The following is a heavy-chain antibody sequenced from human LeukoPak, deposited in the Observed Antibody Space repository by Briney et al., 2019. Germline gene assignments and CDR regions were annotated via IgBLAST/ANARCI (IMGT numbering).Heavy chain of an antibody. CDR3: ARHRAYSSSSPFDY. CDR1: GGSISSLY. J-gene: IGHJ4*02. CDR2: IYYTGST. D-gene: IGHD6-6*01. Sequence: SETLSLTCSVSGGSISSLYWSWIRQPPGKGLEWIGYIYYTGSTNYNPSLKSRVTMFVDISKNQFSLRLSSVTAADTAVYYCARHRAYSSSSPFDYWGQGTLVTVSS. V-gene: IGHV4-59*08.